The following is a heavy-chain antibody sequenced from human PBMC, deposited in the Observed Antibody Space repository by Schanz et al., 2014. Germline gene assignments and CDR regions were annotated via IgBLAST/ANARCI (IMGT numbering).Heavy chain of an antibody. V-gene: IGHV3-23*04. D-gene: IGHD6-13*01. Sequence: EVQLVESGGGVVRPGGSLRLSCAASGFTFENYALTWVRQVPGKGLEWVSVIGVDGTTTYYADSVKGRFTISRDNSKNTLYLQMNSLRAEDTAVYYCAKSQGSSFDSWGQGTLVTVSS. J-gene: IGHJ4*02. CDR3: AKSQGSSFDS. CDR1: GFTFENYA. CDR2: IGVDGTTT.